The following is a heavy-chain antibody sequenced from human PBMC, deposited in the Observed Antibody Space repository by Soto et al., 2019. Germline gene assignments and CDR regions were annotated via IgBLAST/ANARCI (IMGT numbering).Heavy chain of an antibody. Sequence: QMQLVQSGAEVKKSGSSVKVSCKASGGTSSNFVITWVRQVPGQGLEWLGGILPMFGAVKYAQKFQDRLTIAADRSTNTAAMELGILRPDDTAVYYCARPKRSGYDRGDSYYHTMDVWGHGTTVTVS. CDR2: ILPMFGAV. V-gene: IGHV1-69*06. J-gene: IGHJ6*02. CDR3: ARPKRSGYDRGDSYYHTMDV. CDR1: GGTSSNFV. D-gene: IGHD2-21*02.